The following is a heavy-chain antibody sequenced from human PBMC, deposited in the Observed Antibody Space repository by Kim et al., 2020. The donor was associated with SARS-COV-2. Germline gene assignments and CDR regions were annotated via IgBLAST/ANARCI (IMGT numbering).Heavy chain of an antibody. CDR1: GYTFTSYG. Sequence: ASVKVSCKASGYTFTSYGISWVRQAPGQGLEWMGWISAYNGNTNYAQKLQGRVTMTTDTSTSTAYMELRSLRSDDTAVYYCARDPGYCSSTSCFSPNWFDPWGQGTLVTVSS. CDR2: ISAYNGNT. V-gene: IGHV1-18*01. J-gene: IGHJ5*02. D-gene: IGHD2-2*01. CDR3: ARDPGYCSSTSCFSPNWFDP.